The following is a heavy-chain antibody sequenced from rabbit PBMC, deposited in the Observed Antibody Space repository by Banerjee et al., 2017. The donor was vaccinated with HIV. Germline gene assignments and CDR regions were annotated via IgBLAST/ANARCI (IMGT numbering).Heavy chain of an antibody. D-gene: IGHD6-1*01. Sequence: QEQLEESGGGLVKPGASLTLTCTASGFSFSSSYWICWVRQAPGKGLEWIACIYAGSSGSTYYASWAKGRFTISKTSSTTVTLQMTSLTAADTATYFCTRDPAGTYYGDAREDNLWGPGTLVTVS. CDR1: GFSFSSSYW. CDR3: TRDPAGTYYGDAREDNL. V-gene: IGHV1S45*01. CDR2: IYAGSSGST. J-gene: IGHJ4*01.